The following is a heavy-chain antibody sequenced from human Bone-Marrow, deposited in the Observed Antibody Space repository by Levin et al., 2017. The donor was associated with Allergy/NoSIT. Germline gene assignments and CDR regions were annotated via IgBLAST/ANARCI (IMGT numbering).Heavy chain of an antibody. CDR3: ARVLGDSATPLIDY. CDR2: IFSSDEK. Sequence: SGPTLVKPAETLTLTCTVSDFSLSTPKLGVTWIRQPPGKAPEWLAHIFSSDEKSYSPSLKSRLAISKDTSKNQVVLTLTNVAPVDTGTYYCARVLGDSATPLIDYWGQGTLVTVSS. V-gene: IGHV2-26*01. J-gene: IGHJ4*02. CDR1: DFSLSTPKLG. D-gene: IGHD2-2*01.